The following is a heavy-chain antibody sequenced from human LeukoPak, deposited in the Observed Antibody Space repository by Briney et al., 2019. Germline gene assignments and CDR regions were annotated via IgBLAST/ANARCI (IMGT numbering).Heavy chain of an antibody. J-gene: IGHJ4*02. D-gene: IGHD3-22*01. CDR3: AREYYDSSGYFDY. CDR2: ISSSSSYI. Sequence: GGSLRLSCAASGFTFSSYSMNWVRQAPGKGLEWVSSISSSSSYIYYADSVKGRFTISRDNAKSSLYLQMNSLRAEDTAVYYCAREYYDSSGYFDYWGQGTLVTVSS. V-gene: IGHV3-21*01. CDR1: GFTFSSYS.